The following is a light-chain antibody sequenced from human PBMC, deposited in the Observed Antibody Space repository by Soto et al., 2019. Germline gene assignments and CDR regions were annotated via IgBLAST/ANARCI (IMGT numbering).Light chain of an antibody. V-gene: IGLV1-40*01. J-gene: IGLJ2*01. CDR3: QSYASSVSKVV. CDR2: GNN. CDR1: SSNIGAGYD. Sequence: QSVLTQPPSVSGAPGQRVTISCTGSSSNIGAGYDVHWYQQLPGTAPKLLISGNNNRPSGVPDRFSGSKSGTSASLAITGLQDEDEADYYCQSYASSVSKVVFGGGTKLTVL.